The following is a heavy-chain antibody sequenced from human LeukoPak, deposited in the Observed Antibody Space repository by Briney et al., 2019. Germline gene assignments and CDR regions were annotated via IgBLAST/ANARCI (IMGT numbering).Heavy chain of an antibody. V-gene: IGHV4-34*01. Sequence: PSETLSLTCAVYGGSFSGYYWSWIRQPPGKGLEGIGEINHSGSTNYNPSLKSRVTISVDTSKNQFSLKLSSVTAADTAVYYFARKSSTIDPWGQGTLVTVSS. CDR1: GGSFSGYY. CDR2: INHSGST. J-gene: IGHJ5*02. D-gene: IGHD2-2*01. CDR3: ARKSSTIDP.